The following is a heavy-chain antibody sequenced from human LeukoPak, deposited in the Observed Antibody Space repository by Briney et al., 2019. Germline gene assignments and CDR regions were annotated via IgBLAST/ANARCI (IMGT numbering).Heavy chain of an antibody. V-gene: IGHV1-18*01. CDR1: GYTFTSYG. J-gene: IGHJ6*02. D-gene: IGHD6-13*01. CDR3: ARAGTRSYYYYYGMDV. CDR2: ISAYNGNT. Sequence: ASVKVSCKASGYTFTSYGISWVRQAPGQGLEWMGWISAYNGNTNYAQKPQGRVTMTTDTSTSTAYMELRSLRSDDTAVYYCARAGTRSYYYYYGMDVWGQGTTVTVSS.